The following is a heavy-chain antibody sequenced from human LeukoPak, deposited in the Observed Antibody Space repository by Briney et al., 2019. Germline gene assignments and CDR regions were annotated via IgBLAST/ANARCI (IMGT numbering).Heavy chain of an antibody. V-gene: IGHV1-69*04. CDR1: GGTFSSYA. J-gene: IGHJ4*02. Sequence: SVKVSCKASGGTFSSYAISWVRQAPRQGLEWMGRIIPILGIANYAQKFQGRVTITADKSTSTAYMELSSLRSEDTAVYYCARDQSSMIADYWGQGTLVTVSS. CDR3: ARDQSSMIADY. D-gene: IGHD3-22*01. CDR2: IIPILGIA.